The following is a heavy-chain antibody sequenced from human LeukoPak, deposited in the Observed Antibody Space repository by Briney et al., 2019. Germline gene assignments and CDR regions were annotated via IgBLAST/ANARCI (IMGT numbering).Heavy chain of an antibody. CDR3: AKGFWNWFDP. CDR1: GFSFSSYG. V-gene: IGHV3-30*02. J-gene: IGHJ5*02. D-gene: IGHD3-3*01. Sequence: QPGGSLRLSCAASGFSFSSYGMHWVRQAPGKGLEWVAFVRYDGSDKYYADSVGGRFTISRDNSKNTLYLQMSSLRAEDTAVYYCAKGFWNWFDPWGQGTLVTVSS. CDR2: VRYDGSDK.